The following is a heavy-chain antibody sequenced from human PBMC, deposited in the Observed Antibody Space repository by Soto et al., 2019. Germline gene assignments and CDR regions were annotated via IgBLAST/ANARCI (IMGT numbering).Heavy chain of an antibody. CDR3: VKDWTGDTCPCMDV. CDR1: GFTFNNYA. V-gene: IGHV3-23*04. Sequence: VQLVQSGAEIKKPGSSVKVSCAASGFTFNNYAMTWVRQAPGKGLEWVSTISGSDDSTYYADSVKGRLTISRDNSKNALYLQMSSLRAEDTALYYCVKDWTGDTCPCMDVWGQGTTVTVSS. J-gene: IGHJ6*01. CDR2: ISGSDDST. D-gene: IGHD2-8*02.